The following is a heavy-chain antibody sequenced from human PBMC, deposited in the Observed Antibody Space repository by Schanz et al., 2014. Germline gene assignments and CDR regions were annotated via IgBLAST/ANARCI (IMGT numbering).Heavy chain of an antibody. CDR1: GFTVSSDH. V-gene: IGHV3-66*01. CDR2: IYASGAT. D-gene: IGHD3-10*01. CDR3: ARDRNYYGSGNYYEARYYFDY. J-gene: IGHJ4*02. Sequence: EVQLVESGGGFVQPGGSLGLSCVVSGFTVSSDHMSWVRQAPGKGLEWVSTIYASGATYYADSVKRRFTISRDISKNTRHVQVTSLRAEDTAIYDCARDRNYYGSGNYYEARYYFDYWGQGTLVTVSS.